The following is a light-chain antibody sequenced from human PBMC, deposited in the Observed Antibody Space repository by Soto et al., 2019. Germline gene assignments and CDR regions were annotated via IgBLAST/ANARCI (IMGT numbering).Light chain of an antibody. J-gene: IGKJ3*01. V-gene: IGKV1-39*01. CDR1: QTIGTY. Sequence: DIQMTQSPSSLSASVGDRVTITCRASQTIGTYLNWYQQTPGKAPKLLIYVASSLQSGVPSRFSGRGSGTDFTLTISSLQPEDFATYFCQQLNIFPPLFTFGPGTKVDIK. CDR3: QQLNIFPPLFT. CDR2: VAS.